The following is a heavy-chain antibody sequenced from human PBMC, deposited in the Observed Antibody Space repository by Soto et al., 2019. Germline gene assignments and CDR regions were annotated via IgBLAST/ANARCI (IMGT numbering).Heavy chain of an antibody. D-gene: IGHD3-22*01. CDR3: ERHSIWLLLSDY. J-gene: IGHJ4*02. V-gene: IGHV4-39*01. CDR1: GGSISSGGYY. Sequence: PSETLPLTCAVSGGSISSGGYYWGWIRQPPGKGLEWIGSIYYTGNTYYNPSLKSRVTISVDTSKNQFSLKLGSVTAADTAVYFCERHSIWLLLSDYLGQGTLVTVSS. CDR2: IYYTGNT.